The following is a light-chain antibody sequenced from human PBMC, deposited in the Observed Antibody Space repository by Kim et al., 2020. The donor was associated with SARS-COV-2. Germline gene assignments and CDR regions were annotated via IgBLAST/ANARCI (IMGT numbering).Light chain of an antibody. V-gene: IGLV1-51*01. Sequence: QSVLTQPPSVSGAPGQKVTISCSGSDSNIGSNFVSWYQQFPGTAPSLLIYDNKKRPSGIPDRFSGSKSDTSATLGITGLQTGDEADYFCGTWDDSLSTWVFGGGTQLTVL. CDR2: DNK. CDR3: GTWDDSLSTWV. CDR1: DSNIGSNF. J-gene: IGLJ3*02.